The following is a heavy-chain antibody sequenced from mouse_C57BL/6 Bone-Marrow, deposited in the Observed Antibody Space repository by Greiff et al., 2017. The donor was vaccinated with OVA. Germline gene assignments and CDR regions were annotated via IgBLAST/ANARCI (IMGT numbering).Heavy chain of an antibody. CDR1: GYTFTSYG. CDR2: IYPRSGNT. J-gene: IGHJ4*01. Sequence: QVQLKESGAELARPGASVKLSCKASGYTFTSYGISWVKQRTGQGLEWIGEIYPRSGNTYYNEKFKGKATLTADKSSSTAYMELRSLTSEDSAVYFCARQVTTVVAPYYAMDDWGQGTSVTVSS. CDR3: ARQVTTVVAPYYAMDD. V-gene: IGHV1-81*01. D-gene: IGHD1-1*01.